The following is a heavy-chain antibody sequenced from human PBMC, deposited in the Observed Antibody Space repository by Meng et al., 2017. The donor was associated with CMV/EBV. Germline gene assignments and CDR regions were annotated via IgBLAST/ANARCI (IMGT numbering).Heavy chain of an antibody. CDR3: AREGYDFWSGYQYPASGMDV. CDR2: INPNSGGT. J-gene: IGHJ6*02. CDR1: GYTFTGYY. D-gene: IGHD3-3*01. V-gene: IGHV1-2*02. Sequence: ASVKVSCKASGYTFTGYYTHWVRQAPGQGLEWMGWINPNSGGTNYAQKFQGRVTMTRDTSISTAYMELSRLRSDDTAVYYCAREGYDFWSGYQYPASGMDVWGQGTTVTVSS.